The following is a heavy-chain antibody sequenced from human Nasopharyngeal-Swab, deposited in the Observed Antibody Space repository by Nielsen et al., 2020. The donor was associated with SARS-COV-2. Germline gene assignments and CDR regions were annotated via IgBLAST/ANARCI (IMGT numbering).Heavy chain of an antibody. Sequence: TLSLTCTVSGGSISSGGYYWSWIRQHPGKGLEWIGYIYYSGSTYYNPSLKSRVTISVDTSKNQFSLKLSSVTAADTAVYYCARSPSPHITMIVVVTHWYFDLWGRGTLVTVSS. CDR2: IYYSGST. V-gene: IGHV4-31*03. D-gene: IGHD3-22*01. J-gene: IGHJ2*01. CDR3: ARSPSPHITMIVVVTHWYFDL. CDR1: GGSISSGGYY.